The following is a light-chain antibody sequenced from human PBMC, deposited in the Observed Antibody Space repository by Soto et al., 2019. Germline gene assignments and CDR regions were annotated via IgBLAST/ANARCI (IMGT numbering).Light chain of an antibody. Sequence: QSVLTQSPSASASLGASVKLTCTLSSGHSNYAIAWHQQQPEKGPRYLMKVNGDGSHSKGDGIPDRFSGSSSGAERYLTISSLQSEDEAEYYCQTWDTGIVVFGGGTKLTVL. CDR1: SGHSNYA. V-gene: IGLV4-69*01. CDR3: QTWDTGIVV. CDR2: VNGDGSH. J-gene: IGLJ2*01.